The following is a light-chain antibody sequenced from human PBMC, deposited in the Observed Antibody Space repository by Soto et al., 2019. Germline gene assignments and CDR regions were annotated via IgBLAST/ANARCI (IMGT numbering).Light chain of an antibody. J-gene: IGKJ4*01. CDR1: QTVYHGH. V-gene: IGKV3-20*01. Sequence: EIVLTHSPGTLSLSPRERATLSPTASQTVYHGHLAWYQQKPGQAPRLLIYGSSSRVTGIPDRFSGSGSGTDFTLTITRLEPEDFAVYYCQQYQSLTFGGGTKVDIK. CDR2: GSS. CDR3: QQYQSLT.